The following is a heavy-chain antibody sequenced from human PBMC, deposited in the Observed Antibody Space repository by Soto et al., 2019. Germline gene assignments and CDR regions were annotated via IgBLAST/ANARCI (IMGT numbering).Heavy chain of an antibody. CDR3: AKDDMTMVRGVISYYGMDV. Sequence: EVQLVESGGGLVQPGRSLRLSCAASGFTFDDYAMHWVRQAPGKGLEWVSGISWNSGSIGYADSVKGRFTISRDNAKNSLYLQMNSLGAEDTALYYCAKDDMTMVRGVISYYGMDVWGQGTTVTVSS. CDR2: ISWNSGSI. CDR1: GFTFDDYA. J-gene: IGHJ6*02. D-gene: IGHD3-10*01. V-gene: IGHV3-9*01.